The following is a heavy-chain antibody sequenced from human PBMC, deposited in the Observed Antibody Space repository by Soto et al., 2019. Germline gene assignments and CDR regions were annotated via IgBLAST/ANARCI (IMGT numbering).Heavy chain of an antibody. V-gene: IGHV1-18*01. D-gene: IGHD3-10*01. Sequence: GASVKVSCKASGYTFTSYGISWVRQAPGQGLEWMGWISAYNGNTNYAQKLQGRVTMTTDTSTSTAYMELRSLRSDDTAVYYCARVLLWFGEPMGSTAGMDVWGQGTTVTV. J-gene: IGHJ6*02. CDR1: GYTFTSYG. CDR3: ARVLLWFGEPMGSTAGMDV. CDR2: ISAYNGNT.